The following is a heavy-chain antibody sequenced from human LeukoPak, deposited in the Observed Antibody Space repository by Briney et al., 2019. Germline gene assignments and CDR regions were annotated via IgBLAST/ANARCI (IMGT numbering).Heavy chain of an antibody. CDR2: IYSSGST. D-gene: IGHD6-19*01. CDR3: ARMAVAGTLIDN. V-gene: IGHV4-39*07. CDR1: GGSINSNNYY. J-gene: IGHJ4*02. Sequence: SETLSLTCTVSGGSINSNNYYWGWIRQPPGKGLEWIGSIYSSGSTNYNPSLKSRVTISVDTSKNQFSLKLSSVTAADTAVYYCARMAVAGTLIDNWGQGTLVTVSS.